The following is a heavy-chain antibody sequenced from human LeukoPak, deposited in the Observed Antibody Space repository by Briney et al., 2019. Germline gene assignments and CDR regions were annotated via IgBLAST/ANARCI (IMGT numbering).Heavy chain of an antibody. J-gene: IGHJ4*02. CDR3: ARVSGSYWGTLFDY. CDR1: GYTFTGYY. Sequence: GASVKVSCKASGYTFTGYYMHWVRQAPGQGLEWMGRINPNSGGTNYAQKFQDRVTMTRDTSISTAYMELSRLRSDDTAVYYCARVSGSYWGTLFDYWGQGTLVTVSS. V-gene: IGHV1-2*06. CDR2: INPNSGGT. D-gene: IGHD1-26*01.